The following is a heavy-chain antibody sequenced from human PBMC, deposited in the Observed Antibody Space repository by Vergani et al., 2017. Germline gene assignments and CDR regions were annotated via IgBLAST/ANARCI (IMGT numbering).Heavy chain of an antibody. CDR1: GGSISSHY. Sequence: QVQLHESGPGVVKPSETLSLTCTVSGGSISSHYWSWIRQPAGKGLEWIGRINTSGSTIYNSSLKSRVTISLDRSNKQNSLKLRPVTAADTAVYYCARHYSNSPLDYWGQGILVTVS. D-gene: IGHD4-11*01. V-gene: IGHV4-4*07. CDR2: INTSGST. CDR3: ARHYSNSPLDY. J-gene: IGHJ4*02.